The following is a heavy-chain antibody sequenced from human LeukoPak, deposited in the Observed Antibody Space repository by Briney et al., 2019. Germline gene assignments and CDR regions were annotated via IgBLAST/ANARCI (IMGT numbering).Heavy chain of an antibody. CDR2: INPSGGST. V-gene: IGHV1-46*01. CDR1: GYTLTSDY. D-gene: IGHD3-10*01. Sequence: VASVKVSCKSSGYTLTSDYMYWVRQAPGQGLEWMGIINPSGGSTSYAQKFQGRVTMTRDTFTSTVYMELSNLRSEDTAVYYCARDSGMVRGTVDYWGQGTLVTVSS. J-gene: IGHJ4*02. CDR3: ARDSGMVRGTVDY.